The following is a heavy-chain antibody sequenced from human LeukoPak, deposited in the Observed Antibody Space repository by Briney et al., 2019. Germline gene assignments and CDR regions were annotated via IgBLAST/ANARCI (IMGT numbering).Heavy chain of an antibody. CDR2: ISSSSSYI. Sequence: KPGGSLRLSCAASGFTFSSYSMNWVRQAPGKGLEWVSSISSSSSYIYYADSVKGRFTISRDNAKNSLYLRMNSLRAEDTAVYYCARDSLFGELYLFDYWGQGTLVTVSS. J-gene: IGHJ4*02. D-gene: IGHD3-10*02. CDR1: GFTFSSYS. V-gene: IGHV3-21*01. CDR3: ARDSLFGELYLFDY.